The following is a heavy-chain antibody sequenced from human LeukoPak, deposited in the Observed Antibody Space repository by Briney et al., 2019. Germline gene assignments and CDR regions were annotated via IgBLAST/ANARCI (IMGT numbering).Heavy chain of an antibody. CDR1: GFTFSSYA. Sequence: PRGSLRLSCAASGFTFSSYAMHWVRQAPGKGLEWVAVISYDGSNKYYADSVKGRFTISRDNSKNTLYLQMNSLRAEDTAVYYCARANMYDSRSPIDYWGQGTLVTVSS. D-gene: IGHD3-22*01. CDR2: ISYDGSNK. V-gene: IGHV3-30*04. CDR3: ARANMYDSRSPIDY. J-gene: IGHJ4*02.